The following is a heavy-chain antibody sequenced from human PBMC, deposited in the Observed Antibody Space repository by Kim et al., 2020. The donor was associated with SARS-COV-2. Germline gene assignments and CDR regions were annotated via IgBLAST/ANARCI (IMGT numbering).Heavy chain of an antibody. D-gene: IGHD6-13*01. V-gene: IGHV3-30*01. CDR3: ARDRAGNYYYGMDV. J-gene: IGHJ6*02. Sequence: ADSGKGRFTISRDNSKNTLYLQMNSLGAEDTAVYYCARDRAGNYYYGMDVWGQGTTVTVSS.